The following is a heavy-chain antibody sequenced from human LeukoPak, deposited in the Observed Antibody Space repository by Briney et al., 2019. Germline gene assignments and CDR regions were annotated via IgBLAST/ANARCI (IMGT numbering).Heavy chain of an antibody. Sequence: GASVKVSCKASGSTFSSYAISWVRQAPGQGLECIGGIIPIFGTANYAQKFQGRVTITADESTSTAYMELSSLRSEDTAVYYCARGGRPNSGWGSGFFDLWGQGTLVTVSS. J-gene: IGHJ4*02. CDR3: ARGGRPNSGWGSGFFDL. CDR1: GSTFSSYA. D-gene: IGHD3-10*01. CDR2: IIPIFGTA. V-gene: IGHV1-69*13.